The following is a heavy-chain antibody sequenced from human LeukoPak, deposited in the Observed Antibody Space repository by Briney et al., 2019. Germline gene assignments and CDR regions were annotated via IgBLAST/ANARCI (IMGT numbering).Heavy chain of an antibody. V-gene: IGHV4-59*08. CDR3: ARHTREPPYYYYYGMDV. J-gene: IGHJ6*02. CDR2: IYYSGST. Sequence: YPSETLSLTCTVSGGSMGSYYWSWIRQPPGKGLEWIGYIYYSGSTNYNPSLKSRVTISVDTSKNQFSLKLSSVTAADTAVYYCARHTREPPYYYYYGMDVWGQGTTVTVSS. CDR1: GGSMGSYY. D-gene: IGHD1-26*01.